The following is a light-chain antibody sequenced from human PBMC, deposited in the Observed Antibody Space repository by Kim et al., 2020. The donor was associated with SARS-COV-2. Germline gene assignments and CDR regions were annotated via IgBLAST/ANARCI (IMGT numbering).Light chain of an antibody. Sequence: PGRTARITCSGDGLRKKYAYWHRQKPGQAPVLVIYNDSERPSGIPERFSGSSSGTTVTLTISGVQAEDEADYYCQSADSSGTYYVFGTGTKVTVL. V-gene: IGLV3-25*03. CDR3: QSADSSGTYYV. CDR2: NDS. J-gene: IGLJ1*01. CDR1: GLRKKY.